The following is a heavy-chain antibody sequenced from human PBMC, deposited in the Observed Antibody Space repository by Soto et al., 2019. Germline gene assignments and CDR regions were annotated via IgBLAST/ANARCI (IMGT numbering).Heavy chain of an antibody. CDR3: AKTGTDGSWFDP. CDR1: GFSLSTSGMR. J-gene: IGHJ5*02. CDR2: IDWDDDK. Sequence: SGPTLVNPTQTLTLTCTFSGFSLSTSGMRVSWIRQPPGKALQWLARIDWDDDKFYTTSLRTRLTISKDTSKNQVVLTMTYMDPVDTATYYCAKTGTDGSWFDPWGQGTLVTVSS. V-gene: IGHV2-70*04. D-gene: IGHD1-1*01.